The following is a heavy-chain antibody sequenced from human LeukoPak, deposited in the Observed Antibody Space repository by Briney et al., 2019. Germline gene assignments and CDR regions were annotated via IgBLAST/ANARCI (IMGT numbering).Heavy chain of an antibody. CDR2: VDPSGST. D-gene: IGHD4-17*01. CDR1: GYSISSVYY. V-gene: IGHV4-38-2*01. J-gene: IGHJ4*02. CDR3: ATVGASHYGDWYFAY. Sequence: ETLSLTCGVSGYSISSVYYWGWIRQPPGKGLEWIGNVDPSGSTYYNPSLKSRATISLDTSKKQFSLKLTSVTAADTAVYYCATVGASHYGDWYFAYWGQGTLVTVSS.